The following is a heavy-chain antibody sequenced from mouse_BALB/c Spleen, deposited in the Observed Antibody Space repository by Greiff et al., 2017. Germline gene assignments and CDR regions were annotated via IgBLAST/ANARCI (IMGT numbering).Heavy chain of an antibody. CDR1: GFTFSSYG. V-gene: IGHV5-6-3*01. D-gene: IGHD2-1*01. Sequence: EVMLVESGGGLVQPGGSLKLSCAASGFTFSSYGMSWVRQTPDKRLELVATINSNGGSTYYPDSVKGRFTISRDNAKNTLYLQMSSLKSEDTAMYYCARDGGNFYYFDYWGQGTTLTVSS. J-gene: IGHJ2*01. CDR2: INSNGGST. CDR3: ARDGGNFYYFDY.